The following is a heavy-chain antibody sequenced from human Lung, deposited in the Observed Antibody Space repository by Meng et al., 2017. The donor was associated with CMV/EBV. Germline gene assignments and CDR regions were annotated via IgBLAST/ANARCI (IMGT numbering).Heavy chain of an antibody. V-gene: IGHV1-18*01. J-gene: IGHJ4*02. CDR2: ISAYNGNT. Sequence: ASVXVSXKASGYTFTSYGISWVRQAPGQGLEWMGWISAYNGNTNFAQKLQGRVTMTTDTSTSTAYMELRSLRSDDTAVYYCARGIVIAGAGTGVDYWGQGXLVTVSS. D-gene: IGHD6-19*01. CDR1: GYTFTSYG. CDR3: ARGIVIAGAGTGVDY.